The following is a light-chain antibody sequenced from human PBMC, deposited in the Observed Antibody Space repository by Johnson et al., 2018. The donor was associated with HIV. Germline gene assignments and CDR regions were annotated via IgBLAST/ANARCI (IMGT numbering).Light chain of an antibody. CDR3: GTWDSSLSAGGYV. Sequence: QSVLTQLPSVSAAPGQKVTISCSGSSSNIGNNYVSWYQQLPGTAPKLLIYENNKRPSGIPDRFSGSKSGTSATLGITGLQTGDEADYYCGTWDSSLSAGGYVFGTGIKVTVL. J-gene: IGLJ1*01. CDR2: ENN. V-gene: IGLV1-51*02. CDR1: SSNIGNNY.